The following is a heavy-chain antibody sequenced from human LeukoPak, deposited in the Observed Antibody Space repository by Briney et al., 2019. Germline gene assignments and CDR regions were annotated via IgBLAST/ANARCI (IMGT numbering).Heavy chain of an antibody. Sequence: GGSLRLSCAASGFTFSDYYMSWIRQAPGKGLEWVSYISNSGGTIYYADSVKGRFTISRDNAKNSLYLQMNSLRAEDTAVYYCARDGDDSGDYYFAGYWGQGTLVTVSS. D-gene: IGHD3-22*01. J-gene: IGHJ4*02. CDR2: ISNSGGTI. CDR1: GFTFSDYY. V-gene: IGHV3-11*01. CDR3: ARDGDDSGDYYFAGY.